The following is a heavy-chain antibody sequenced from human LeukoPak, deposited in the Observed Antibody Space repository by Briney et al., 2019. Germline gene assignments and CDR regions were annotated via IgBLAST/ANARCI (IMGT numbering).Heavy chain of an antibody. CDR1: GGSISSGHFY. V-gene: IGHV4-30-4*08. J-gene: IGHJ4*02. CDR2: IHYSGST. Sequence: SQTLSLTCTVSGGSISSGHFYWSWIRQPPGKGLEWIGYIHYSGSTYYNPSLKSRVTISVDTSKNQVSLKLSSVTAADTAVYYCARALAVYHEGYYFDYWGQGTLVTVSS. CDR3: ARALAVYHEGYYFDY. D-gene: IGHD1-14*01.